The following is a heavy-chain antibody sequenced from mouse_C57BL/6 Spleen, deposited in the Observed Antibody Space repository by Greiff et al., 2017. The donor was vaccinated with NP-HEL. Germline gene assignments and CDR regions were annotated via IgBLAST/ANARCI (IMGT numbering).Heavy chain of an antibody. CDR2: IDPSDSYT. J-gene: IGHJ2*01. CDR1: GYTFTSYW. D-gene: IGHD4-1*02. Sequence: QVQLQQSGAELVMPGASVKLSCKASGYTFTSYWMHWVKQRPGQGLEWIGEIDPSDSYTHYNQKFKGKSTLTVDKSSSTAYMQLSSLTSEDSAVYYCASNFFDDWGQGTTLTVSS. V-gene: IGHV1-69*01. CDR3: ASNFFDD.